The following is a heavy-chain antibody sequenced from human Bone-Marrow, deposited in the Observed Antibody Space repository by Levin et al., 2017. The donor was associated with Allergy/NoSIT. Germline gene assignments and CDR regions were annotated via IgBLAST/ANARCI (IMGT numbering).Heavy chain of an antibody. CDR2: IRSKAFDETT. D-gene: IGHD3-16*02. CDR1: GFTFGDYS. Sequence: NPGGSLRLSCTTSGFTFGDYSMYWFRQAPGKGLEWVGFIRSKAFDETTQYAASVKGRITISRDDSESIAYLQMNSLKTEDTAVYYCTRDRGIWGNYRPFDYWGQGTPVTVSS. J-gene: IGHJ4*02. CDR3: TRDRGIWGNYRPFDY. V-gene: IGHV3-49*05.